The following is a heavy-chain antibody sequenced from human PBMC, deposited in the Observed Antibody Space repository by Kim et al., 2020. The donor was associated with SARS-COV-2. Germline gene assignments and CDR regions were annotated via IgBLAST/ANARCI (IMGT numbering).Heavy chain of an antibody. V-gene: IGHV3-53*01. CDR2: LYAGGST. D-gene: IGHD3-10*01. CDR3: ARGRAFGEIFFDY. Sequence: GGSLRLSCAASGFTVSSNYMGWVRQAPGKGLEWVSVLYAGGSTYFADSVKGRFTISRDNSKNTFYLQMNTLEAEDTAVYYCARGRAFGEIFFDYWGQGTLVTVSS. CDR1: GFTVSSNY. J-gene: IGHJ4*02.